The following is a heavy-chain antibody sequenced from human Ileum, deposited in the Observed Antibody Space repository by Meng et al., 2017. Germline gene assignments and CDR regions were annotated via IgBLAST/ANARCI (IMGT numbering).Heavy chain of an antibody. J-gene: IGHJ3*01. Sequence: GESLKISWVASGFTFSSSVMHWVRQTPGKGLEWVAGISHDGGAKHYADSVKGRLTVSRDNSRNTMFLQMDSLRPEDAGVYLCAREGYSSGHCGAFDVWGQGTLVTVSS. CDR1: GFTFSSSV. CDR2: ISHDGGAK. CDR3: AREGYSSGHCGAFDV. D-gene: IGHD2-15*01. V-gene: IGHV3-30*03.